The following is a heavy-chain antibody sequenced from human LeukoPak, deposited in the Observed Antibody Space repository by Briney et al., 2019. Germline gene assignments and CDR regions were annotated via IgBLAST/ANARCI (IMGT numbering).Heavy chain of an antibody. CDR1: GFTFSSYS. V-gene: IGHV3-21*01. D-gene: IGHD2-2*01. J-gene: IGHJ6*02. CDR3: ARDGVVPAASGSHYYYGMDV. Sequence: PGGSLRLSCAASGFTFSSYSMNWVRQAPGKGLEWVSSISSSSSYIYYADSVKGRFTISRDNAKNSLYLQVNSLRAEDTAVYYCARDGVVPAASGSHYYYGMDVRGQGTTVTVSS. CDR2: ISSSSSYI.